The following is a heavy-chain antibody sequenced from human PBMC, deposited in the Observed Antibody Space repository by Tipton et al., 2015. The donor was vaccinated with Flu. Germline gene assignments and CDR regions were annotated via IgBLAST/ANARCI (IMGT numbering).Heavy chain of an antibody. CDR3: ARDPSLGMPDYFDY. J-gene: IGHJ4*02. V-gene: IGHV4-59*02. D-gene: IGHD2-2*01. Sequence: LRLSCTVSGGFVSSYYWNWIRQPPGKGLEWIGYIYNSAYTKYNPSLESRVTISADTPKKQFSLQLRSVTAADTAVYYCARDPSLGMPDYFDYWGQGTLVTASS. CDR2: IYNSAYT. CDR1: GGFVSSYY.